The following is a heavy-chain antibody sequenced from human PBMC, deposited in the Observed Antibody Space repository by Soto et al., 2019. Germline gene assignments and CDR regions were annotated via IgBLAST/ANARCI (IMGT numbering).Heavy chain of an antibody. V-gene: IGHV1-2*02. CDR2: INPNSGGT. CDR3: ARRSYYYYYGMDV. Sequence: ASVKVSCKASGYTFTGYYMHWVRQAPGQGLEWMGWINPNSGGTNYAQKFQGRVTMTRDTSISTAYMELSRLRSDDTAVYYCARRSYYYYYGMDVWGQGTTVTVSS. J-gene: IGHJ6*02. CDR1: GYTFTGYY.